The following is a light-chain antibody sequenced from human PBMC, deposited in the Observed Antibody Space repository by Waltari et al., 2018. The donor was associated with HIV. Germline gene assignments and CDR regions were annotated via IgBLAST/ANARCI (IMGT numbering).Light chain of an antibody. CDR1: DLGNKY. CDR2: QDS. Sequence: SYELTQPPSVSVYPGQTATITCSGDDLGNKYVSWYHQKPGQSPVLVIHQDSKRPSGIPERFSGSNSGNTATLTIAGTQAMDEADYYCQTWDRNTAHVVFGGGTKLTVL. CDR3: QTWDRNTAHVV. V-gene: IGLV3-1*01. J-gene: IGLJ2*01.